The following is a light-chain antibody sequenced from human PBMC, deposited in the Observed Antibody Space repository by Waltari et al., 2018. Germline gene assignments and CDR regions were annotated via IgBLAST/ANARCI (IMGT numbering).Light chain of an antibody. Sequence: DIQMTQSPSTLSASVGDRVTITCRASQSIVRWLAWYQQKPGKAPKLLIYDASSLVSGVPSTFSGSGFGTEFSLTISSLQPDDFATYYCQQYDGYSSFGQGTKLEIK. J-gene: IGKJ2*01. CDR1: QSIVRW. CDR3: QQYDGYSS. CDR2: DAS. V-gene: IGKV1-5*01.